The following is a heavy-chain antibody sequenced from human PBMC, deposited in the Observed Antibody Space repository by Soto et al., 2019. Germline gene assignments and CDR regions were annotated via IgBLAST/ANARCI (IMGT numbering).Heavy chain of an antibody. CDR2: INPSGGST. J-gene: IGHJ6*02. Sequence: ASVKVSCKASGYTFTSYYMHWVRQAPGQGLEWMGIINPSGGSTSYAQKFQGRVTMTRDTSTSTVYMELSSLRSEDTAVYYCARDLGVGATKRGKYYYYYYGMDVWGQGTTVTVSS. D-gene: IGHD1-26*01. CDR1: GYTFTSYY. CDR3: ARDLGVGATKRGKYYYYYYGMDV. V-gene: IGHV1-46*01.